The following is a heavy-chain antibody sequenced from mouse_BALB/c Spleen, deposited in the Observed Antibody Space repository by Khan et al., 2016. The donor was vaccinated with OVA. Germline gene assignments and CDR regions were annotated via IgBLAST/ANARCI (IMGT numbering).Heavy chain of an antibody. V-gene: IGHV1-77*01. J-gene: IGHJ3*01. Sequence: QVQLQQSGAELARPGASVKLSCTASGYTFTDYYINWVKQRTGQGLEWIGEISPGSGDTYYNERFMGKATLTADKSSSTAYMQISSRTSVASAVYFCARRNYFGYTFAYWGQGTLVTVSA. D-gene: IGHD1-2*01. CDR3: ARRNYFGYTFAY. CDR2: ISPGSGDT. CDR1: GYTFTDYY.